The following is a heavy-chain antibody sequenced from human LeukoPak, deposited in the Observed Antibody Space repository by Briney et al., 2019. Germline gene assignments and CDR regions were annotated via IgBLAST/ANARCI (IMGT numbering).Heavy chain of an antibody. D-gene: IGHD5-12*01. CDR3: ARDRDYDYLDY. J-gene: IGHJ4*02. CDR2: IWYDGSNK. V-gene: IGHV3-33*01. CDR1: GFTFSSNG. Sequence: AGGSLRLSCAASGFTFSSNGVHWVRQAPGKGLEWVAVIWYDGSNKYYADSVKGRFTISRDNSKNTLYLQMNILRAEDTAVYYCARDRDYDYLDYWGQGTLVTVSS.